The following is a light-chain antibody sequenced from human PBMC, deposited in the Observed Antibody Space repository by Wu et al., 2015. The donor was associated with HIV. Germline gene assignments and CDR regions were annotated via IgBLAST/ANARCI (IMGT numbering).Light chain of an antibody. V-gene: IGKV3-20*01. Sequence: EIVLTQSPGTLSLSPGERATLSCRASQSATSKYLAWYQQKPGQAPRLLIYGTSIRATGIPDRFSGSGSGTDFTLTISRLEPEDFAVYYCHHYGTSTRTFGQGTKVEIK. CDR2: GTS. CDR1: QSATSKY. J-gene: IGKJ1*01. CDR3: HHYGTSTRT.